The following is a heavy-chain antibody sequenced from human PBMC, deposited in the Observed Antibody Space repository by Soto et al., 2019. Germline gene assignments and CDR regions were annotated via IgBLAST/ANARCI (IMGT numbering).Heavy chain of an antibody. D-gene: IGHD5-12*01. CDR3: ARHGGYDFFDY. CDR2: IYDSGSA. Sequence: PSETLSLTYTVFSGSISSSSYYWGWIRQPPGEGLEWIGSIYDSGSAYYNPSLKTRVTVSLDTSKNQFSLKLNSVTAADTAVYFCARHGGYDFFDYWGQGTLVTVSS. CDR1: SGSISSSSYY. J-gene: IGHJ4*02. V-gene: IGHV4-39*01.